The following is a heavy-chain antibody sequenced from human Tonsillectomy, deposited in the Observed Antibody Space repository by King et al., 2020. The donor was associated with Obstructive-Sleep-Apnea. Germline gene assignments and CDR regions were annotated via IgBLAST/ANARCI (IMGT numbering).Heavy chain of an antibody. J-gene: IGHJ6*02. Sequence: QLVQSGSELKKPGASVKVSCKASGYTFTSYAMNWVRQAPGQGLEWMGWINTNTGNPTYAQGFTGRFVFSLDTSVSTAYLQISSLKAEDTAVYYCAREGYCSGGSCPAYYYYGMDVWGQGTTVTVSS. CDR2: INTNTGNP. D-gene: IGHD2-15*01. CDR1: GYTFTSYA. V-gene: IGHV7-4-1*02. CDR3: AREGYCSGGSCPAYYYYGMDV.